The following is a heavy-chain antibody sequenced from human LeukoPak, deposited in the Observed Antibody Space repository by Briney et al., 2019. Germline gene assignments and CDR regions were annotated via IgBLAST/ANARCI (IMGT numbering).Heavy chain of an antibody. D-gene: IGHD6-19*01. Sequence: ASVKVSCKVSGYTLTELSMHWVRQAPGKGLEWMGGFDPEDGETIYAQKFQGRVTMTEDTSTDTAYMELSSLRSEDTAVYYCATARCVAGPFDYWGQGTLVTVSS. CDR3: ATARCVAGPFDY. V-gene: IGHV1-24*01. CDR1: GYTLTELS. CDR2: FDPEDGET. J-gene: IGHJ4*02.